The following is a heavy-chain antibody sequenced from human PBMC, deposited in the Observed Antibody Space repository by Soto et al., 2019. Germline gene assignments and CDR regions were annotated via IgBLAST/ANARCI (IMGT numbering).Heavy chain of an antibody. CDR3: AKSRSSGWYRWFDP. CDR1: GFTFSNYA. V-gene: IGHV3-23*01. Sequence: EVQLLESGGGLVQPGGSLRLSCAASGFTFSNYAMSWVRQAPGQGLEWVSGISGSGGSTYYADSVKGRFTISRDNSKNTLYLQMNSLRAEDTAVYYCAKSRSSGWYRWFDPWGQGTLVTVSS. CDR2: ISGSGGST. D-gene: IGHD6-19*01. J-gene: IGHJ5*02.